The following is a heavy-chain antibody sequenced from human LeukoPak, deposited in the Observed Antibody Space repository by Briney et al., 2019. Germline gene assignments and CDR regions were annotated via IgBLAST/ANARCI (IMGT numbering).Heavy chain of an antibody. Sequence: PGGSLRLSCAASGFTFSRHWMHWVRQVPGKGLVWVSRMNSDGSSTSYADSVKGRFIISRDNAKNTLYLQMNSLRAEDTAVYYCTSDTVDTAVGIDYWGQGTLVTVSS. CDR3: TSDTVDTAVGIDY. J-gene: IGHJ4*02. V-gene: IGHV3-74*01. CDR1: GFTFSRHW. CDR2: MNSDGSST. D-gene: IGHD5-18*01.